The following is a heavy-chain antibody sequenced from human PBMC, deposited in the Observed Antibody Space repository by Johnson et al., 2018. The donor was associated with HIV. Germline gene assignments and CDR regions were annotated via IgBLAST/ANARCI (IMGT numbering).Heavy chain of an antibody. Sequence: QVQLVECGGGLVQPGESLRLSCAACGFIVTNNYMSWVRQAPGKGLEWVTLISYDGSINYYADSVRGRFTISRDNFENTFYLQMNSLRADDTALYYCARERGGAFDIWGQGTMVTVSS. J-gene: IGHJ3*02. CDR3: ARERGGAFDI. CDR2: ISYDGSIN. CDR1: GFIVTNNY. V-gene: IGHV3-30*03.